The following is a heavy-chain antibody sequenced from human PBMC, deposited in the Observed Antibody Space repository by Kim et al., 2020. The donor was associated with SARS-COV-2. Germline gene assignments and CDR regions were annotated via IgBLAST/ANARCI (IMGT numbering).Heavy chain of an antibody. CDR1: GFTFSSYG. Sequence: GGSLRLSCAASGFTFSSYGMHWVRQAPGKGLEWVAVIWYDGSNKYYADSVKGRFTISRDNSKNTLYLQMNSLRAEDTAVYYCARDSVVGATLDYWGQGTLVTVSS. CDR3: ARDSVVGATLDY. J-gene: IGHJ4*02. D-gene: IGHD1-26*01. V-gene: IGHV3-33*01. CDR2: IWYDGSNK.